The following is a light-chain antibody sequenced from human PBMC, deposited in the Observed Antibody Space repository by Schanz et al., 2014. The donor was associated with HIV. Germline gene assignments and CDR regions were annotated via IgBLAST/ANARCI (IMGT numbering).Light chain of an antibody. CDR3: ATWDDSLNAWV. J-gene: IGLJ3*02. Sequence: QSVLTQPPSASGTPGQTVTLSCSGSRSNIGSNTVNWYQQLPGTAPKLLIYSNNQRPSGVPDRFSGSKSGTSASLAISGLQSEDEADYYCATWDDSLNAWVFGGGTKLTVL. CDR1: RSNIGSNT. V-gene: IGLV1-44*01. CDR2: SNN.